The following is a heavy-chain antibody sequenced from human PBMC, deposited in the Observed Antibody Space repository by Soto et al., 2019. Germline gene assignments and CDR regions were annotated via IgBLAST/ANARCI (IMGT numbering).Heavy chain of an antibody. Sequence: WGSRRLSCAAAAFTFSDYYMSWFRQARGRGLEWISYSSNSGTFARYATSVKGRFSISRDNANNSLYLEMNSLRVEDTAVYYCARSGDNFNVLDYWDQGTPVTVSS. CDR3: ARSGDNFNVLDY. V-gene: IGHV3-11*06. J-gene: IGHJ4*02. CDR2: SSNSGTFA. CDR1: AFTFSDYY. D-gene: IGHD1-1*01.